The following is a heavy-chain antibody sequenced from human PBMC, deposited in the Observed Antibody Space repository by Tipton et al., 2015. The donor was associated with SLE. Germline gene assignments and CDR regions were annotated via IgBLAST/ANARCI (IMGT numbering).Heavy chain of an antibody. Sequence: TLSLTCTVSGGSISSYYWSWIRQPPGKGLEWIGYIYYSGSTNYNPSLKSRVTISVDTSKNQFSLKLSSVTAADTAVYYCARVRNNGDYVGAFDIWGQGTMVTVSS. J-gene: IGHJ3*02. D-gene: IGHD4-17*01. CDR3: ARVRNNGDYVGAFDI. CDR1: GGSISSYY. CDR2: IYYSGST. V-gene: IGHV4-59*08.